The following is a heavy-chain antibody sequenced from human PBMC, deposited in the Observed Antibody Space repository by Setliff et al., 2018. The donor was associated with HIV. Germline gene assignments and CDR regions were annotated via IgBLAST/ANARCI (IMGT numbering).Heavy chain of an antibody. J-gene: IGHJ3*02. D-gene: IGHD4-17*01. CDR3: ARDRPPSTVDMLGAFDR. CDR2: IFYTGTT. V-gene: IGHV4-59*01. Sequence: SETLSLTCTVSHGSISPFYWSWMRQPPGKGLEWIGYIFYTGTTKYNPSLKSRVSMSVDMSKNQLSLELKSVTAADTAVYYCARDRPPSTVDMLGAFDRWGQGTKVTVSS. CDR1: HGSISPFY.